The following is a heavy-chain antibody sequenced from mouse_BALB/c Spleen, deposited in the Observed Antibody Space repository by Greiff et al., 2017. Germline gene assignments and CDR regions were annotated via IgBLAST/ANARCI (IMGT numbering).Heavy chain of an antibody. D-gene: IGHD2-4*01. J-gene: IGHJ4*01. CDR1: GYTFTSYV. CDR2: INPYNDGT. CDR3: ARLGRLDAMDY. V-gene: IGHV1-14*01. Sequence: EVQLQQSGPELVKPGASVKMSCKASGYTFTSYVMHWVKQKPGQGLEWIGYINPYNDGTKYNEKFKGKATLTSDKSSSTAYMELSSLTSEDSAVYYCARLGRLDAMDYWGQGTSVTVSS.